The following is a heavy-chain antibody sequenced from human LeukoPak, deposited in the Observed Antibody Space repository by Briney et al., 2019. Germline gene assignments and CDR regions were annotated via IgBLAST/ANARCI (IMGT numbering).Heavy chain of an antibody. V-gene: IGHV3-7*04. Sequence: GGSLRLSCAASGFTFSSYGMSWVRQAPGKGLGWVVNIKQDESEKHYVDSGKGRFTISRDNAKNSLYLQMNSLRAEDTAVYYCARGAKYCSGDSCYYYYYYMDVWGKGTTVTVSS. CDR3: ARGAKYCSGDSCYYYYYYMDV. CDR1: GFTFSSYG. J-gene: IGHJ6*03. CDR2: IKQDESEK. D-gene: IGHD2-15*01.